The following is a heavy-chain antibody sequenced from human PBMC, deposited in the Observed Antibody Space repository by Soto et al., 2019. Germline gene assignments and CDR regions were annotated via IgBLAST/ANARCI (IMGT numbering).Heavy chain of an antibody. V-gene: IGHV3-30-3*01. CDR1: GFTFSSYA. J-gene: IGHJ3*02. CDR2: ISYDGSQK. Sequence: GGSLRLSCAASGFTFSSYAMHWVRQAPGKGLEWVADISYDGSQKYYADSVKGRFTISRDNSKNTLYLQMNSLRAEDTAVYYCASVSDAFDIWGQGTMVTVSS. CDR3: ASVSDAFDI. D-gene: IGHD2-8*01.